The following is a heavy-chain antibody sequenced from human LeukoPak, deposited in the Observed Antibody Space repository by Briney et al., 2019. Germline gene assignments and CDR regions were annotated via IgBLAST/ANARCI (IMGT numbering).Heavy chain of an antibody. J-gene: IGHJ3*02. CDR1: GGTLSCYA. D-gene: IGHD2-2*01. CDR3: ARGLGVVIHPANASDAFDI. Sequence: ASVKVSCQSSGGTLSCYAISWVRQAPGQGLEWMGRIIPIFGTANYAQKIQCRVTINTDESTSTAYTELSSLISEDTAVYYCARGLGVVIHPANASDAFDIWGQGTMVTVSS. V-gene: IGHV1-69*05. CDR2: IIPIFGTA.